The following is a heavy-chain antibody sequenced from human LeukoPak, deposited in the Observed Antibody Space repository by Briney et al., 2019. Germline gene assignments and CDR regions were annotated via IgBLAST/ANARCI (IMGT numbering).Heavy chain of an antibody. D-gene: IGHD6-6*01. J-gene: IGHJ6*02. CDR3: ARVMYDSSSWYGMDV. Sequence: GASVKVSCKASGYTFTSYGISWVRQAPGQGLEWMGWISAYNGNTNYAQKLQGRVTMTTDTSTGTAYMELRSLRSDDTAVYYCARVMYDSSSWYGMDVWGQGTTVTVSS. V-gene: IGHV1-18*01. CDR2: ISAYNGNT. CDR1: GYTFTSYG.